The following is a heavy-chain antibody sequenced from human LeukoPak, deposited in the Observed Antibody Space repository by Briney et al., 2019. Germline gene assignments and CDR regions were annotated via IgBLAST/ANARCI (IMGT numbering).Heavy chain of an antibody. D-gene: IGHD4-11*01. CDR3: ASRYDYSNYIDY. J-gene: IGHJ4*02. CDR1: GASISPYN. CDR2: IYYSGST. V-gene: IGHV4-59*08. Sequence: SETLSLTCTVSGASISPYNWNWIRQPPGKGLEWIGYIYYSGSTNYNPSLKSRVTISVDTSKNQFSLKLSSVTAADTAVYYCASRYDYSNYIDYWGQGTLVTVSS.